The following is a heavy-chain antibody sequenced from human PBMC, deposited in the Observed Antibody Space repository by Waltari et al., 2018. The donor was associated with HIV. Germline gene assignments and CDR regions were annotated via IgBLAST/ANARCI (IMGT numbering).Heavy chain of an antibody. CDR3: TKAVAGFYYFDY. CDR1: GFSFGDYN. V-gene: IGHV3-49*04. D-gene: IGHD6-19*01. CDR2: IRSKTYGGTT. J-gene: IGHJ4*02. Sequence: EVQLVESGGGLVKQGRSIRVSCAGSGFSFGDYNMSWGRQAPGKGLEWVGFIRSKTYGGTTEYAASVKGRFTISRDDSKSIAYLQMNSLKTEDTAVYYCTKAVAGFYYFDYWGQGTQVTVSS.